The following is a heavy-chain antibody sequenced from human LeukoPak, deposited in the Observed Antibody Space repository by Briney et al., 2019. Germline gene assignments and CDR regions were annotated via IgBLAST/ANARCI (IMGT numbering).Heavy chain of an antibody. CDR2: SYYSGST. CDR3: ARLLDYYDTSAYRPFDY. D-gene: IGHD3-22*01. J-gene: IGHJ4*02. V-gene: IGHV4-39*01. Sequence: PSETLSLTCTVSGDSISSSGYYWGWVRQPPGKGLEWIGSSYYSGSTYYNPSLKSRVTISVDTSKNQFSLKLSSATAADTAVYYCARLLDYYDTSAYRPFDYWGQGTLVTVSS. CDR1: GDSISSSGYY.